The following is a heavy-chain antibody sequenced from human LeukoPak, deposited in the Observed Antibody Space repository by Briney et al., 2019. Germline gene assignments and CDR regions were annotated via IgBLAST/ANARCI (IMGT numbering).Heavy chain of an antibody. J-gene: IGHJ6*02. V-gene: IGHV3-7*01. CDR3: AKDGPYDSSGYTGHYGMDV. CDR1: GLIFSTYW. D-gene: IGHD3-22*01. CDR2: IKYDGDEK. Sequence: GGSLRLSCADSGLIFSTYWMTWVRQAPGKGLEWVATIKYDGDEKFYVDSVTGRFTISRGNAKNSLYLQMNSLTAEDTAVYYCAKDGPYDSSGYTGHYGMDVWGQGTTVTVSS.